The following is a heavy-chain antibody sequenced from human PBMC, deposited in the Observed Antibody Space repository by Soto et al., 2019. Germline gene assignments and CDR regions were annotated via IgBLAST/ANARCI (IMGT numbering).Heavy chain of an antibody. CDR1: GFTFSSYW. J-gene: IGHJ6*03. CDR2: IKQDGSEK. Sequence: VGSLRLSCAASGFTFSSYWMSWVRQAPGKGLEWVANIKQDGSEKYYVDSVKGRFTISRDNAKNSLYLQMNSLRAEDTAVYYCARDVANEYYAFWSGYFGYYYYMDVWGKGTTVTVSS. V-gene: IGHV3-7*01. CDR3: ARDVANEYYAFWSGYFGYYYYMDV. D-gene: IGHD3-3*01.